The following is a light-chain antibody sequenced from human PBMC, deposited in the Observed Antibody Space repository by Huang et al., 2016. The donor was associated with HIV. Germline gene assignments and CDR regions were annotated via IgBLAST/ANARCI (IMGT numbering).Light chain of an antibody. CDR1: QDISNF. CDR3: QQSYSPPFT. Sequence: DIQMTQSPSSLSASVGNRVTITCRASQDISNFLNWYQQRLGEAPQLLIYAASRLPGGDPSRFTGSGSGTDFTLTISSLQPEDFATYYCQQSYSPPFTFAQGTRLEIK. J-gene: IGKJ2*01. V-gene: IGKV1-39*01. CDR2: AAS.